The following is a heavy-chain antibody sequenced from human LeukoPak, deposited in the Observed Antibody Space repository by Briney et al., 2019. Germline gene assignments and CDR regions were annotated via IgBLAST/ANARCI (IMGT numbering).Heavy chain of an antibody. J-gene: IGHJ4*02. CDR2: ISSSSSYI. D-gene: IGHD3-3*01. CDR1: GFTFSTYS. Sequence: PGGSLRLSCAASGFTFSTYSMNWVRQAPGKGLEWVSSISSSSSYIYYADSVKGRFTISRDNAKNSLYLQMNSLRAEDTAVYYCARDFRFLDDYWGQGTLVTVSS. CDR3: ARDFRFLDDY. V-gene: IGHV3-21*01.